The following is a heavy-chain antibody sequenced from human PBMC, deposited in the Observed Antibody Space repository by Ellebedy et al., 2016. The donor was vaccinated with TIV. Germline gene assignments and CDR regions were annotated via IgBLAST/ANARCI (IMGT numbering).Heavy chain of an antibody. D-gene: IGHD5-12*01. J-gene: IGHJ6*02. CDR1: GGSISSYY. CDR2: IYYSGST. CDR3: ARKGPYSGYYYYYGMDV. Sequence: GSLRLSCTVSGGSISSYYWSWIRQPPGKGLEWIGYIYYSGSTNYNPSLKSRVTISVDTSKNQFSLKLSSVTAADTAVYYCARKGPYSGYYYYYGMDVWGQGTTVTVSS. V-gene: IGHV4-59*08.